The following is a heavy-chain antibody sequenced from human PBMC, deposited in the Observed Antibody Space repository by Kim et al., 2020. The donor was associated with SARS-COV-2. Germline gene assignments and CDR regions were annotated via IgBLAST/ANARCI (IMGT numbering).Heavy chain of an antibody. D-gene: IGHD5-18*01. CDR2: ISWNSGSI. CDR3: AKDRHSYGYNYYYGMDV. Sequence: GGSLRLSCAASGFTFDDYAMHWVRQAPGKGLEWVSGISWNSGSIGYADSVKGRFTISRDNAKNSLYLQMNSLRAEDTALYYCAKDRHSYGYNYYYGMDVWGQGTTVTVSS. CDR1: GFTFDDYA. V-gene: IGHV3-9*01. J-gene: IGHJ6*02.